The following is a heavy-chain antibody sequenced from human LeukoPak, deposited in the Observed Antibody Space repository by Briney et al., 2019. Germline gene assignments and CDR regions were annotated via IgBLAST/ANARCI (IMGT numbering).Heavy chain of an antibody. Sequence: SQTLSLTCAISGDSVSSNSAAWHWIRQSPSRGLEWVGRTYYRSKWYNDYALSVRGRITINPDTSKNQFSLQLNSMTPEDTAVYYCTRGWNSFDYWGQGTLVTVSS. CDR1: GDSVSSNSAA. D-gene: IGHD1-1*01. CDR3: TRGWNSFDY. J-gene: IGHJ4*02. V-gene: IGHV6-1*01. CDR2: TYYRSKWYN.